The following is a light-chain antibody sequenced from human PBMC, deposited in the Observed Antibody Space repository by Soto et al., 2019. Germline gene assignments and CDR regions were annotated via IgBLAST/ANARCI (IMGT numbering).Light chain of an antibody. CDR2: GAS. J-gene: IGKJ1*01. V-gene: IGKV1-39*01. CDR1: QSIASR. CDR3: QKYKSYWT. Sequence: DIQMTQSPSSLSSSVLVRFTITCRASQSIASRLNWYQQKPGSAPKLLIYGASTLESGVPSRFSGSGSGTDFTLTISSLQPEDVATYYCQKYKSYWTFGQGTRWIS.